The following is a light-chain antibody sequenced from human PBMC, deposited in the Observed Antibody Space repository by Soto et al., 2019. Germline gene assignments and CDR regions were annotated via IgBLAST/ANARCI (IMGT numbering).Light chain of an antibody. V-gene: IGKV3-11*01. CDR3: QQRGTWPT. CDR2: DAS. CDR1: QSVSGY. J-gene: IGKJ1*01. Sequence: EIVLTQSPVTLSLSPGERATLSRRASQSVSGYVAWYQQKPGQAPRLLIYDASSRANDIPARFTGSGSGTDFSLTISSLEPEDFAVYYCQQRGTWPTFGQGTRVEI.